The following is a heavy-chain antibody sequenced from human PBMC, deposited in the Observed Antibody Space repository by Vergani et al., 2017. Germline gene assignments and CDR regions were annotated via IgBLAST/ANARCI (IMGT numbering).Heavy chain of an antibody. V-gene: IGHV5-51*03. CDR1: EYSFGNYW. D-gene: IGHD2-2*01. Sequence: EVELVQSGPEMRKPGESLKISCKGSEYSFGNYWIGWVRQMPGKGLEWMGIIYPADSDTRYSPSFQGQVTISADKSISTAYLQWSSLKASDTAMYYCAKGRRVLPAAPFDYWGQGTLVTVSS. CDR2: IYPADSDT. J-gene: IGHJ4*02. CDR3: AKGRRVLPAAPFDY.